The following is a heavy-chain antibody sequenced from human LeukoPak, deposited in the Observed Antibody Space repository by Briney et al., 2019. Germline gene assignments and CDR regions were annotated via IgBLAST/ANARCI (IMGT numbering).Heavy chain of an antibody. CDR3: AGFSTIFGVVIHGWTADNWFDP. D-gene: IGHD3-3*01. V-gene: IGHV4-39*07. Sequence: SETLSLTCTVSGGSVNSGIYYWSWIRQPPGKGLEWIGDIYYSGSAYYNPSLKGRVTISVDRSKNQFSLKLSSVTAADTAVYYCAGFSTIFGVVIHGWTADNWFDPWGQGTLVTVSS. J-gene: IGHJ5*02. CDR2: IYYSGSA. CDR1: GGSVNSGIYY.